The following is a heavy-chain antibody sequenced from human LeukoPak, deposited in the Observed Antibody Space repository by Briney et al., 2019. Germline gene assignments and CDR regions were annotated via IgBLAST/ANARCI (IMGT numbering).Heavy chain of an antibody. V-gene: IGHV5-51*01. CDR3: ARLLGTPTAYSGSYPDY. D-gene: IGHD1-26*01. Sequence: GESLKISCKGSGYSFTSYWIGWVRQMPGKGLERMGIIYPGDSDTRYSPSFQGQVTISADKSISIAYLQWSSLKASDTAMYYCARLLGTPTAYSGSYPDYWGQGTLVTVSS. CDR1: GYSFTSYW. J-gene: IGHJ4*02. CDR2: IYPGDSDT.